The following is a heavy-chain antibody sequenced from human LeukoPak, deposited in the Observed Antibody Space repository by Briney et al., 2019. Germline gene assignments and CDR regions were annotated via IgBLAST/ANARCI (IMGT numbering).Heavy chain of an antibody. D-gene: IGHD1-26*01. CDR3: AKGDTTWELPHDY. CDR2: ISGSGGRT. J-gene: IGHJ4*02. V-gene: IGHV3-23*01. Sequence: QPGGTLRLSCAASGFTFSSYGMSWVRQAPGKGLEWVSVISGSGGRTYHADSVKGRFTISRDNSKNTLYLQMNSLRAEDTAVYYCAKGDTTWELPHDYWGQGTLVTVSS. CDR1: GFTFSSYG.